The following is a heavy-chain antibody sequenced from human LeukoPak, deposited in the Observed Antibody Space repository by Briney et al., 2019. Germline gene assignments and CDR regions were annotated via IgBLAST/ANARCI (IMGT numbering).Heavy chain of an antibody. J-gene: IGHJ4*02. V-gene: IGHV4-59*08. Sequence: SETLSLTCTVPGGSISSYYWSWIRQPPGKGLEWIGYIYYSGSTNYNPPLKSRVTISVDPSKNQFSLQLSSVTAADTAVYYCASWSGSYPYYFDYWGQGTLVTVSS. CDR1: GGSISSYY. D-gene: IGHD1-26*01. CDR3: ASWSGSYPYYFDY. CDR2: IYYSGST.